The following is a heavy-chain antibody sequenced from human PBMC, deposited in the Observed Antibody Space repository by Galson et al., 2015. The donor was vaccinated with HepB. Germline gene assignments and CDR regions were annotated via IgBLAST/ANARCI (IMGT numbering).Heavy chain of an antibody. V-gene: IGHV3-30*02. CDR2: IRYDGSNK. Sequence: SLRLSCATSGFTFSSYGMHWVRQAPGKGLEWVAFIRYDGSNKYYADSVKGRFTISRDNSKNTLYLQMNSLRAEDTAVYYCAKGGGYCSGGSCYYWYFDLWGRGTLVTVSS. J-gene: IGHJ2*01. D-gene: IGHD2-15*01. CDR3: AKGGGYCSGGSCYYWYFDL. CDR1: GFTFSSYG.